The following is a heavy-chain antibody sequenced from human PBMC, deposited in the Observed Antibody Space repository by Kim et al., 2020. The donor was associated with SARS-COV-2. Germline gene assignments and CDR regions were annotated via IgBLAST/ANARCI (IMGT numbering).Heavy chain of an antibody. Sequence: GGSLRLSCAASGFTFSNAWMSWVRQAPGKGLEWVGRIKSKTDGGTTDYAAPVKGRFTISRDDSKNTLYLQMNSLKTEDTAVYYCTTFLYDILTGYGRAPHWYFDLWGRGTLVTVSS. J-gene: IGHJ2*01. V-gene: IGHV3-15*01. CDR1: GFTFSNAW. CDR3: TTFLYDILTGYGRAPHWYFDL. D-gene: IGHD3-9*01. CDR2: IKSKTDGGTT.